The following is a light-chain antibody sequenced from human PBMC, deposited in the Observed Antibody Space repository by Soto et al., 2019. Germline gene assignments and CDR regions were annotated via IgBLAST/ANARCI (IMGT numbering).Light chain of an antibody. CDR3: CSYAGRNTLL. J-gene: IGLJ2*01. V-gene: IGLV2-23*01. Sequence: QSALTQPASVSGSPGQSITISCTGTSSDVGTYNLVSWYQHHPGQGPKLLIYEVSKRPSGVSGRFSGSKSGNTASLTISGLQAEDESDYYCCSYAGRNTLLFGGGTQLTVL. CDR1: SSDVGTYNL. CDR2: EVS.